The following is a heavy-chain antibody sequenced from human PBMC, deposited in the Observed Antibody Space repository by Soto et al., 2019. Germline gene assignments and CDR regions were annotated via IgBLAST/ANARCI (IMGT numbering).Heavy chain of an antibody. CDR3: ARGDGQLLTYYYYYGMDV. Sequence: SETLSLTCTVSGGSISSGGYYWSWIRQHPGKGLEWIGYIYYSGSTYYNPSLKSRVTISVDTSKNQFSLKLSSVTAADTAVYYCARGDGQLLTYYYYYGMDVWGQGTTVTVSS. CDR1: GGSISSGGYY. CDR2: IYYSGST. J-gene: IGHJ6*02. V-gene: IGHV4-31*03. D-gene: IGHD2-2*01.